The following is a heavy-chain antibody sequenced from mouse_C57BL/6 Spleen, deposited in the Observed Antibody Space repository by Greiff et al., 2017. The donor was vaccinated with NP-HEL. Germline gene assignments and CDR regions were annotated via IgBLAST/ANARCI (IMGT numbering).Heavy chain of an antibody. V-gene: IGHV2-5*01. CDR3: AKKVANWDDYYAMDY. CDR2: IWRGGST. CDR1: GFSLTSYG. J-gene: IGHJ4*01. D-gene: IGHD4-1*01. Sequence: QVQLQQSGPGLVQPSQSLSITCTVSGFSLTSYGVHWVRQSPGKGLEWLGVIWRGGSTDYNAAFMSRLSITKDNSKSQVFFKMNSLQADDTAIYYCAKKVANWDDYYAMDYWGQGTSVTVSS.